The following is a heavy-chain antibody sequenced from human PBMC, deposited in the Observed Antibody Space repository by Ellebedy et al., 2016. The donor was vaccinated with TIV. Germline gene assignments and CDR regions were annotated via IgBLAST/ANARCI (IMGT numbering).Heavy chain of an antibody. CDR2: INAGNGNT. Sequence: ASVKVSXXASGCTFTSYAMHWVRQAPGQRLEWMGWINAGNGNTKYSQKFQGRVTITRDTSASTAYMELSSLRSEDTAVYYCAREVVVITTGWFDPWGQGTLVTVSS. CDR3: AREVVVITTGWFDP. CDR1: GCTFTSYA. V-gene: IGHV1-3*01. J-gene: IGHJ5*02. D-gene: IGHD3-22*01.